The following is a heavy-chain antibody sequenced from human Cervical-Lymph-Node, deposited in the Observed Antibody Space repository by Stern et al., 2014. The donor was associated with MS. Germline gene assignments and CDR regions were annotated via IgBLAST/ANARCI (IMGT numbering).Heavy chain of an antibody. V-gene: IGHV1-46*01. CDR3: ARGGEVAGPVG. CDR1: GSPFTSYY. D-gene: IGHD6-19*01. CDR2: INPSGGST. Sequence: VQLEESGAEVKKPGASVKVSCKASGSPFTSYYMHWVRQAPGQGLAWRGRINPSGGSTSYAQKFQGRVTMTRDTSTSTVYMELSSLRSEDTAVYYCARGGEVAGPVGWGQGTLVTVSS. J-gene: IGHJ4*02.